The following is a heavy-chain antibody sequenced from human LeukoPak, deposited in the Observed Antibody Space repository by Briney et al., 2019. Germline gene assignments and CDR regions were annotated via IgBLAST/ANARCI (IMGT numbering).Heavy chain of an antibody. J-gene: IGHJ5*02. CDR1: GGSISSYY. CDR3: ARDIPPMLGSYWFDP. V-gene: IGHV4-4*07. CDR2: IYTSGST. Sequence: SETLSLTCTVSGGSISSYYWSWIRQPAGKGLEWIGRIYTSGSTNYNPSLKSRVTMSVDTSKNQFSLKLSSVTAADTAVYYCARDIPPMLGSYWFDPWGQGTLVTVSP. D-gene: IGHD3-16*01.